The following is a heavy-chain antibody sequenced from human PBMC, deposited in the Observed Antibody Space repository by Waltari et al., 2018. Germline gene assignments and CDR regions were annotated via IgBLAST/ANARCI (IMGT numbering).Heavy chain of an antibody. CDR3: AREGSPDAFDI. V-gene: IGHV4-59*01. Sequence: QVQLQESGPGLVKPSETLSLTCTVPGGSISSYYWSWIRQPPGKGLEWIGYIYYSGSTNYNPSLKSRVTISVDTSKNQFSLKLSSVTAADTAVYYCAREGSPDAFDIWGQGTMVTVSS. J-gene: IGHJ3*02. D-gene: IGHD3-10*01. CDR1: GGSISSYY. CDR2: IYYSGST.